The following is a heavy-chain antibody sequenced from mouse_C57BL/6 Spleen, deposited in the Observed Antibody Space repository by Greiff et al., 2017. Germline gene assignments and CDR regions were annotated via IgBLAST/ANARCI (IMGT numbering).Heavy chain of an antibody. Sequence: EVKLVESGPELVKPGASVKISCKASGYSFTGSYMHWVKQSSEKSLEWIGVINPSTGDTSYNQKFKGKATLTVDKSSSTAYMQLKSLTSEDSAVYYCASRVGSSSYWYFDVWGTWTTVTVSS. J-gene: IGHJ1*03. CDR3: ASRVGSSSYWYFDV. CDR1: GYSFTGSY. CDR2: INPSTGDT. V-gene: IGHV1-43*01. D-gene: IGHD1-1*01.